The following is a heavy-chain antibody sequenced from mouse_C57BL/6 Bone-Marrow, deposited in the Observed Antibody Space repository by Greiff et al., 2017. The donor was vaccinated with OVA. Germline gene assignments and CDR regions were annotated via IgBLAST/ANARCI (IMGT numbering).Heavy chain of an antibody. J-gene: IGHJ4*01. CDR3: ARGPIYDGYYGDAMDY. Sequence: VQLKQSGPELVKPGASVKISCKASGYTFTDYYMNWVKQSHGKSLEWIGDINPNNGGTSYNQKFKGKATLTVDKSSSTAYMELRSLTSEDSAVYYCARGPIYDGYYGDAMDYWGQGTSVTVSS. CDR2: INPNNGGT. D-gene: IGHD2-3*01. V-gene: IGHV1-26*01. CDR1: GYTFTDYY.